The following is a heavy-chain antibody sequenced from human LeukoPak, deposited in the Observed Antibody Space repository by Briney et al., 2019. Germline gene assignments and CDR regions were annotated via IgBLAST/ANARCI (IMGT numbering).Heavy chain of an antibody. CDR1: GFTVSSNY. J-gene: IGHJ4*02. Sequence: GGSLRLSCAASGFTVSSNYMSWVRQAPGKGLEWVSVIYSGSSTYYADSVKGRFTISRDNSKNTLYLQMNSLRAEDTAVYYCARGALYYYDSSGYWTTWGQGTLVTVSS. D-gene: IGHD3-22*01. CDR3: ARGALYYYDSSGYWTT. V-gene: IGHV3-53*01. CDR2: IYSGSST.